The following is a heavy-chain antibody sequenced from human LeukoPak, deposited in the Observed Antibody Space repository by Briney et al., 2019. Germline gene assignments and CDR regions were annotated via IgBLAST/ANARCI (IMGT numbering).Heavy chain of an antibody. V-gene: IGHV3-48*01. CDR2: ISSSSSTI. J-gene: IGHJ4*02. Sequence: GGSLRLSCAASGFTFSSHSMNWVRQAPGKGLEWVSYISSSSSTIYYADSVKGRFTISRDNAKNSLYLQMNSLRAEDTAVYYCARGAYYYEDWGQRTLVTVSS. D-gene: IGHD3-22*01. CDR1: GFTFSSHS. CDR3: ARGAYYYED.